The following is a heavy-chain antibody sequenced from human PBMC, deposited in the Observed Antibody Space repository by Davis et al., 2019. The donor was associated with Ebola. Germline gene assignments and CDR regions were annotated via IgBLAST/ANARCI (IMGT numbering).Heavy chain of an antibody. D-gene: IGHD3-9*01. Sequence: MPSETLSLTCAVYGGSLSGYYWSWIRQPPGKGLEWIGEVNDSGSTNYNPSLKSRVIMSSDTSKNQFSLKLSSLTAADTAVYYCARGRRNLIYWGQGTLVTVSS. CDR1: GGSLSGYY. V-gene: IGHV4-34*01. CDR3: ARGRRNLIY. J-gene: IGHJ4*02. CDR2: VNDSGST.